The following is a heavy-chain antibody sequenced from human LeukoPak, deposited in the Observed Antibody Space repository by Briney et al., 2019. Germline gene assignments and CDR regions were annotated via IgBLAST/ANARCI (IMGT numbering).Heavy chain of an antibody. CDR3: ARSGYSSGWYYFDY. V-gene: IGHV4-59*08. CDR2: VYYSGST. D-gene: IGHD6-19*01. CDR1: GGSISRYY. Sequence: SETLSLTCTVSGGSISRYYWTWIRQPPGKGVEWIGYVYYSGSTNYNPSLKSRVTISVDTSKNQFYLKLSSVTTADTAVYYCARSGYSSGWYYFDYWGQGSLVTVSS. J-gene: IGHJ4*02.